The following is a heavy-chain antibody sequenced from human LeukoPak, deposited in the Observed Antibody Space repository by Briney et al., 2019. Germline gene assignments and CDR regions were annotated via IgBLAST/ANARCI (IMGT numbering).Heavy chain of an antibody. CDR2: IRYDGSNK. CDR1: GFTFSSYG. D-gene: IGHD2-15*01. V-gene: IGHV3-30*02. CDR3: AKDRSFGRSDGFDI. J-gene: IGHJ3*02. Sequence: GGSLRLSCAVSGFTFSSYGMQWVRQAPGKGLEWVAFIRYDGSNKFYADSVKGRSTISRDNSKSTLYLEMNSLRAEDTAVYYCAKDRSFGRSDGFDIWGQGTMVTVSS.